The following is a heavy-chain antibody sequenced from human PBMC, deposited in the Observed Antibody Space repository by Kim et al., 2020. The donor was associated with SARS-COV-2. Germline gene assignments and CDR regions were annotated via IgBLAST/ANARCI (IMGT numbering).Heavy chain of an antibody. J-gene: IGHJ6*02. D-gene: IGHD3-9*01. Sequence: GGSLRLSCAASGFTFSSYSMNWVRQAPGKGLDWVSSFSSSSSTIYYADSVKGRFTISRDNAKNSLYLQMNSLRAEDTAVYYCAGGPTIPMAYYYYGMDVWGQGTTVTVSS. CDR2: FSSSSSTI. CDR1: GFTFSSYS. CDR3: AGGPTIPMAYYYYGMDV. V-gene: IGHV3-48*04.